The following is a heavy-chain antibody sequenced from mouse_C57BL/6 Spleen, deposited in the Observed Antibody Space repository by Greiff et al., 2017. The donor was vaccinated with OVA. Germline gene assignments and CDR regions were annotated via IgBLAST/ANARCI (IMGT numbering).Heavy chain of an antibody. V-gene: IGHV14-4*01. CDR1: GFNIKDDY. D-gene: IGHD1-1*01. J-gene: IGHJ3*01. CDR2: LDPENGDT. Sequence: VQLQQSGAELVRPGASVKLSCTASGFNIKDDYMHWVKQRPEQGLEWIGWLDPENGDTEYASKFQGKATITADTSSNTAYLQLSSLTSEDTAVYYCTPPITTVVSNWGQGTLVTVSA. CDR3: TPPITTVVSN.